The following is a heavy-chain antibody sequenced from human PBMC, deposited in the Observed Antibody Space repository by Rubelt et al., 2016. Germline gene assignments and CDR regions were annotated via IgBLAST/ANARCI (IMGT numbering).Heavy chain of an antibody. CDR2: IYYSGST. CDR1: GGSISSSRYY. CDR3: ARDLDSSSWYFDY. Sequence: QVQLQESGPGLVKPSETLSLTCTVSGGSISSSRYYWGWIRQPPGKGLEWIGSIYYSGSTYYNPSLKSRVTISVDTSKNQFSLKLSSVTAAETAVDYCARDLDSSSWYFDYWGQGTLVTVSS. V-gene: IGHV4-39*07. D-gene: IGHD6-13*01. J-gene: IGHJ4*02.